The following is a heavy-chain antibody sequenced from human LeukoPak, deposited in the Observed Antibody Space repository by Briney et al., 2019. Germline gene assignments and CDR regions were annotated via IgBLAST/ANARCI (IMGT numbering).Heavy chain of an antibody. CDR3: AKVKNDILTGYYPYYFDY. D-gene: IGHD3-9*01. CDR1: EFTFSSYA. J-gene: IGHJ4*02. Sequence: GGSLRLSCAASEFTFSSYAMSWVRQAPGKGLEWVSAISGSGGSTYYADSVKGRFTISRDNSKNTLYLQMNSLRAEDTAVYYCAKVKNDILTGYYPYYFDYWGQGTLVTVSS. V-gene: IGHV3-23*01. CDR2: ISGSGGST.